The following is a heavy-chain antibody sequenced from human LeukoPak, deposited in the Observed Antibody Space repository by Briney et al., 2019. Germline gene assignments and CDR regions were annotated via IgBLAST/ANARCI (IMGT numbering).Heavy chain of an antibody. CDR2: INHSGST. CDR3: ARHVDGSYSFFYFDY. J-gene: IGHJ4*02. V-gene: IGHV4-34*01. Sequence: PSETLSLTCAVYGGSFSGYYWSWIRQPPGKGLEWIGEINHSGSTNYNPSLKSRVTISVDTSKNQFSLKLSSVTAADTAVYYCARHVDGSYSFFYFDYWGQGTLVTVSS. D-gene: IGHD1-26*01. CDR1: GGSFSGYY.